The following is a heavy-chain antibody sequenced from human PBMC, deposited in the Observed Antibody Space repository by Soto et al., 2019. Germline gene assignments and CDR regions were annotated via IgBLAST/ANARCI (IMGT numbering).Heavy chain of an antibody. CDR1: GFTFSNAW. Sequence: EVHLVESGGGLVKPGGSLRLSCAASGFTFSNAWINWVRQAPGKGLEWVGRVKSKNDGGTTDFAAPVKGRFAISRDDSKTMVYLEMNSLQTEDTAIYYCTTSHYAPSIIVRFDYWGHGTLVTVSS. D-gene: IGHD2-2*01. CDR2: VKSKNDGGTT. CDR3: TTSHYAPSIIVRFDY. V-gene: IGHV3-15*07. J-gene: IGHJ4*01.